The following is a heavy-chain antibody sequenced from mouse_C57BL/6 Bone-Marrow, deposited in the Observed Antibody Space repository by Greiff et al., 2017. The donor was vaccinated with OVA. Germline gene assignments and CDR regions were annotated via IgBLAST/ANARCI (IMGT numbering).Heavy chain of an antibody. D-gene: IGHD1-1*01. CDR2: IYPGDGDT. CDR3: ARFYGSSYLGAMDY. V-gene: IGHV1-82*01. CDR1: GYAFSSSW. Sequence: VMLVESGPELVKPGASVKISCKASGYAFSSSWMNWVKQRPGKGLEWIGRIYPGDGDTNYNGKFKGKATLTADKSSSTAYMQLSSLTSEDSAVYFCARFYGSSYLGAMDYWGQGTSVTVSS. J-gene: IGHJ4*01.